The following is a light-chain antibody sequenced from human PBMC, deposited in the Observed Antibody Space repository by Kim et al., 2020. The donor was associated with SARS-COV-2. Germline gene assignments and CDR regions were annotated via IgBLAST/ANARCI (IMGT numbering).Light chain of an antibody. CDR3: QSEESSGTYVV. J-gene: IGLJ2*01. V-gene: IGLV3-25*03. CDR1: ALPKQY. Sequence: QGKTARIACSGDALPKQYAYWYQQQPGQAPVLRTYTERERHLGIPERSFASSSETTVTLTIRGVQAEDEAVDYCQSEESSGTYVVFGGGTQVTFL. CDR2: TER.